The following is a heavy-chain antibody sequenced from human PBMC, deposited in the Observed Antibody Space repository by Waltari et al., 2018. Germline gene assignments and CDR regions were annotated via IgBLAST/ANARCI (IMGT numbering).Heavy chain of an antibody. D-gene: IGHD3-10*01. Sequence: QVQLQQWGAGLLKPSETLSLTCAVYGGSFSGYYWSWIRQPPGKGLEGIGEINRSGSTNCNPSRKSRGTISVDTSKNQFSQKLSSVTAADTAVYYCARDREAEGFRELFVGFDPWGQGTLVTVSS. CDR3: ARDREAEGFRELFVGFDP. J-gene: IGHJ5*02. CDR2: INRSGST. V-gene: IGHV4-34*01. CDR1: GGSFSGYY.